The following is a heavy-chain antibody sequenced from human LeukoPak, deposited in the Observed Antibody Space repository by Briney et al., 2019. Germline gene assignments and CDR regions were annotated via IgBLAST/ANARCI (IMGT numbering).Heavy chain of an antibody. CDR1: GYTFTSYG. V-gene: IGHV1-18*01. J-gene: IGHJ4*02. D-gene: IGHD2-2*01. CDR3: ARGGYCSSTSCPPPLDY. CDR2: ISAYNGNT. Sequence: ASVKVSCKASGYTFTSYGISWVRQAPGQGLEWMGWISAYNGNTNYAQKLQGRVTMTTNTSTSTAYMELRSLRSDDTAVYYCARGGYCSSTSCPPPLDYWGQGTLVTVSS.